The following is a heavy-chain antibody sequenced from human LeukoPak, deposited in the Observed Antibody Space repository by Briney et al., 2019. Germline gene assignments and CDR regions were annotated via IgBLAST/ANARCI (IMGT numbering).Heavy chain of an antibody. Sequence: SESLSLTCTVSGGSISSYYWSWIRQPPGKGLEWIGYIYYSGSTNYNPSLKSRVTISVDTSKNQFSLKLGSVTAADTAVYYCASGPRIVGASRFDYWGQGTLVTVSS. J-gene: IGHJ4*02. V-gene: IGHV4-59*01. D-gene: IGHD1-26*01. CDR3: ASGPRIVGASRFDY. CDR2: IYYSGST. CDR1: GGSISSYY.